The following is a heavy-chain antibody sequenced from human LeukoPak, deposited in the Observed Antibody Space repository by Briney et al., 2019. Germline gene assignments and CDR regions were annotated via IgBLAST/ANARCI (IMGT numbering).Heavy chain of an antibody. V-gene: IGHV4-61*05. CDR2: IYYSGST. D-gene: IGHD1-26*01. CDR3: ARVWELTFFDY. Sequence: SETLSLTCTVSGGSITSSSYYWGWIRQPPGKGLEWIGYIYYSGSTNYNPSLKSRVTISVDTSKNQFSLKLSSVTAADTAVYYCARVWELTFFDYWGQGTLVTVSS. CDR1: GGSITSSSYY. J-gene: IGHJ4*02.